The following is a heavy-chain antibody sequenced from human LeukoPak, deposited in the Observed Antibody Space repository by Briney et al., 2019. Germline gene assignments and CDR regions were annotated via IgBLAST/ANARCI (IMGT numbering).Heavy chain of an antibody. CDR2: IWSVGGAE. D-gene: IGHD3-10*01. CDR3: ARSVGELGNAFDI. Sequence: TGGSLRLSCVASGFPFSSYGMHWVRQAPGKGLEWVAVIWSVGGAEYYADSVKGRFTLSRENAKNSLYLQMNSLRAGDTAVYYCARSVGELGNAFDIWGQGTMVTVSS. V-gene: IGHV3-33*01. J-gene: IGHJ3*02. CDR1: GFPFSSYG.